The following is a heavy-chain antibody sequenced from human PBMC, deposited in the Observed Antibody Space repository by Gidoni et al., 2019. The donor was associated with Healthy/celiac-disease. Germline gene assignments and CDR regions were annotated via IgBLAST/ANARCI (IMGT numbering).Heavy chain of an antibody. J-gene: IGHJ5*02. Sequence: QLQLQESGPGLVKPSETLSLTCTVSGGSISSRSYYWGWIRQPPGKGLEWIGSIYYSGSTYYNPSLKSRVTISVDTSKNQFSLKLSSVTAADTAVYYCARPKIFTYCSSTSCYTSWFDPWGQGTLVTVSS. CDR2: IYYSGST. D-gene: IGHD2-2*02. CDR3: ARPKIFTYCSSTSCYTSWFDP. CDR1: GGSISSRSYY. V-gene: IGHV4-39*01.